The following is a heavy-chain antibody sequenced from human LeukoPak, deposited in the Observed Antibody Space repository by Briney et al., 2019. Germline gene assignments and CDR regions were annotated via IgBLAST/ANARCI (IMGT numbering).Heavy chain of an antibody. CDR1: GFTFSNYY. D-gene: IGHD1-26*01. J-gene: IGHJ4*02. CDR2: IKQDGSDK. Sequence: GGSLRLSCAASGFTFSNYYMSWVRQAPGKGLEWVANIKQDGSDKSYVDSVKGRFTISRDNAENSLYLQMNSLSAEDTAMYFCARDREVGATIHDYWGQGTLVTVSS. CDR3: ARDREVGATIHDY. V-gene: IGHV3-7*01.